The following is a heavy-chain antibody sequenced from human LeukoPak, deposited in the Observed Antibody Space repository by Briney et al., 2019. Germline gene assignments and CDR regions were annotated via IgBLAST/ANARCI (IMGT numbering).Heavy chain of an antibody. CDR3: ARHCSGGSCYLDY. Sequence: GGSLRLSCAASGFTFSDYYMSWIRQAPGKGLEWVSYISSSGSTIYYADSVKGRFTISRDNAKNSLYLQMNSPRAEDTAVYYCARHCSGGSCYLDYWGQGTLVTVSS. J-gene: IGHJ4*02. D-gene: IGHD2-15*01. V-gene: IGHV3-11*01. CDR1: GFTFSDYY. CDR2: ISSSGSTI.